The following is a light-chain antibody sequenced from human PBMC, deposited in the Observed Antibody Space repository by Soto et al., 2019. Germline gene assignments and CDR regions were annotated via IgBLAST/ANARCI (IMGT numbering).Light chain of an antibody. CDR2: HSS. CDR1: QDISKY. J-gene: IGKJ2*01. Sequence: DLLMTQSPSSLSPSVGDRVTITCQASQDISKYLNWYQQKPGKAPRLLIYHSSNLETGLPSRFSGSGSGTHFTFTISSLQPEDIATYFCQQYDSFPRTFGQGTKLDLK. V-gene: IGKV1-33*01. CDR3: QQYDSFPRT.